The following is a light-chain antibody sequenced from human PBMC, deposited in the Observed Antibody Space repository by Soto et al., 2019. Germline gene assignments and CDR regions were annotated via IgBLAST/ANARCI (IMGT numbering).Light chain of an antibody. Sequence: DIQMTQSPSSLSASVGDRVIITCRASQSISSYLNWYPQKPGKAPKLLIYTTSSLQSGVPLRFSGSGSGTDFTLTISSLQPEDFATYYCQQSYTTPRTFGQGTKVEIK. V-gene: IGKV1-39*01. CDR2: TTS. CDR3: QQSYTTPRT. CDR1: QSISSY. J-gene: IGKJ1*01.